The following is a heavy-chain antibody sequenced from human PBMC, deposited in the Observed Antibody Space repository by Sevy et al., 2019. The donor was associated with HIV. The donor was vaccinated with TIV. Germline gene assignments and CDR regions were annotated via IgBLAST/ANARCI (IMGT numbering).Heavy chain of an antibody. J-gene: IGHJ4*02. V-gene: IGHV1-24*01. Sequence: ASVNVSCKVSGSTLSQLSMHWVRQAPGKGLEWMGSFDPEDGETIYAQKFQGRLTMTEDTSTDTAYKELSSLRSEDTAVYYCATTKDYYDSSGYPFDYWGQGALVTVSS. CDR1: GSTLSQLS. CDR2: FDPEDGET. CDR3: ATTKDYYDSSGYPFDY. D-gene: IGHD3-22*01.